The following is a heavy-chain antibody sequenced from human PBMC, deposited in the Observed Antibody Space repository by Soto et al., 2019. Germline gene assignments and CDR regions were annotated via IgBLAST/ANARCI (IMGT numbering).Heavy chain of an antibody. J-gene: IGHJ4*02. CDR2: IYHSGST. Sequence: QVQLQESGPGLVKPSGTLSLTCAVSGGSISSSNWWSWVRQPPGKGLEWIGEIYHSGSTNYNPSLKSRVTIAVDKSKNQFSLKLSSVTAADTAVYYCARDHYNWNDGGMYYFDYWGQGTLVTVSS. D-gene: IGHD1-20*01. CDR3: ARDHYNWNDGGMYYFDY. CDR1: GGSISSSNW. V-gene: IGHV4-4*02.